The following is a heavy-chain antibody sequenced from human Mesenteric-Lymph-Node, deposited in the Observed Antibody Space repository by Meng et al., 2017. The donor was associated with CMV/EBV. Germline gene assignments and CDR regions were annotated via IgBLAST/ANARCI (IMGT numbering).Heavy chain of an antibody. CDR2: INHGGST. CDR1: DGSFSGYY. Sequence: SETLSLTCAVYDGSFSGYYWSWIRQPPGKGLEWIGEINHGGSTNYNPSLKSRVTISIDTSKNQFSLKLSSVAAADTAVYYCARQPGWGIRWGQGTLVTVSS. D-gene: IGHD3-10*01. CDR3: ARQPGWGIR. J-gene: IGHJ4*02. V-gene: IGHV4-34*01.